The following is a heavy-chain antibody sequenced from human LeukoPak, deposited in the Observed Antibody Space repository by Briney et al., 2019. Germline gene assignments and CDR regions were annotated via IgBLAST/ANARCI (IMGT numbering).Heavy chain of an antibody. Sequence: ASVKVSCKASGYTFTGYYMHWVRQAPGQGLEWMGWISAYNGNTNYAQKLQGRVTMTTDTSTSTAYMELRSLRSDDTAVYYCARVRARKPDYWGQGTLVTVSS. CDR3: ARVRARKPDY. J-gene: IGHJ4*02. D-gene: IGHD6-6*01. V-gene: IGHV1-18*04. CDR2: ISAYNGNT. CDR1: GYTFTGYY.